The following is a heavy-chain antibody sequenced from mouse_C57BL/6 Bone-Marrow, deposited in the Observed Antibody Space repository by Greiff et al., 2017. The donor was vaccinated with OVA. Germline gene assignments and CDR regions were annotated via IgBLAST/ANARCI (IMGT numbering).Heavy chain of an antibody. Sequence: EVKLQESGPVLVKPGASVKMSCKASGYTFTDYYMNWVKQSHGKSLEWIGVINPYNGGTSYNQKFKGKATLTVDKSSSTAYMELNSLTSEDSAVYYCARGLGPWYFDVWGTGTTVTVSS. CDR2: INPYNGGT. CDR3: ARGLGPWYFDV. V-gene: IGHV1-19*01. J-gene: IGHJ1*03. CDR1: GYTFTDYY. D-gene: IGHD4-1*01.